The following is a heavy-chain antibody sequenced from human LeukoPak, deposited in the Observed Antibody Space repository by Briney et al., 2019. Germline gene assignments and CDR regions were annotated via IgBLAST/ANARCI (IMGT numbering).Heavy chain of an antibody. CDR3: AREGYGDYRRYFQH. V-gene: IGHV4-59*01. D-gene: IGHD4-17*01. J-gene: IGHJ1*01. CDR1: GGSISSYY. CDR2: IYYSGST. Sequence: SETLSLTCTVSGGSISSYYWSWIRQPPGKGLEWIGYIYYSGSTNYNPSLKSRVTISVDTSKNQFSLKLSSVTAADTAVYYCAREGYGDYRRYFQHWGQGTLVTVSS.